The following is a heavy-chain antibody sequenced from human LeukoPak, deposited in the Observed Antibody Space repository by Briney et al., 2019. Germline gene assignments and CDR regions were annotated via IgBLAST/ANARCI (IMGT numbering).Heavy chain of an antibody. CDR3: ATERRPIVGAAFDY. J-gene: IGHJ4*02. V-gene: IGHV1-24*01. CDR1: GYTLNELF. D-gene: IGHD1-26*01. CDR2: FDPQDRET. Sequence: GASVKVSCKVSGYTLNELFMHWVRQAPGKGLEWMGGFDPQDRETIYAQEFQGRVTMTEDTSTDTGYVELSSLRSEDTAVYYCATERRPIVGAAFDYWGQGTLVTVSS.